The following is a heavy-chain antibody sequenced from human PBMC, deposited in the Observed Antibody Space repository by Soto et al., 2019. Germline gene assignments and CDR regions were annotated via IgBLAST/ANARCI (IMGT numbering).Heavy chain of an antibody. CDR3: AKDPDPLTIFYYFDY. CDR2: ISGSGGST. J-gene: IGHJ4*02. V-gene: IGHV3-23*01. CDR1: GFTFSSYA. Sequence: PGGSLRLSCAASGFTFSSYAMSWVRQAPGKGLEWVSAISGSGGSTYYADSVKGRFTISRDNSKNTLYLQMNSLRAEDTAVYYCAKDPDPLTIFYYFDYWGQGTLVTVSS. D-gene: IGHD3-9*01.